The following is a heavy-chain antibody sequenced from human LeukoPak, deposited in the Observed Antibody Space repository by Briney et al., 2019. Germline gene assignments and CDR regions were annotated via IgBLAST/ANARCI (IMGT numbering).Heavy chain of an antibody. CDR3: ARTRIEYSSSRYFDY. CDR1: GGSFSGYY. J-gene: IGHJ4*02. CDR2: TNHSGST. Sequence: SETLSLTCAVYGGSFSGYYWSWIRQPPGKGLEWIGETNHSGSTNYNPSLKSRVTISVDTSKNQFSLKLSSVTAADTAVYYCARTRIEYSSSRYFDYWGQGTLVTVSS. V-gene: IGHV4-34*01. D-gene: IGHD6-6*01.